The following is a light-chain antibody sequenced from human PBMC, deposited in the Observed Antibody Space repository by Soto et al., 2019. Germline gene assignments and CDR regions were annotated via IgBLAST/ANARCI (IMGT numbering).Light chain of an antibody. CDR1: QSVSSSY. V-gene: IGKV3-20*01. J-gene: IGKJ2*01. CDR2: AAS. CDR3: QQYGTSPPMYT. Sequence: EIVLTQSPGTLSLSPGERATLSCRASQSVSSSYLAWYQQKPGQAPRLLIYAASNRATAIPDRFSGSASGTDFTLTINRLEPEDFALYYCQQYGTSPPMYTFGQGTKLEIK.